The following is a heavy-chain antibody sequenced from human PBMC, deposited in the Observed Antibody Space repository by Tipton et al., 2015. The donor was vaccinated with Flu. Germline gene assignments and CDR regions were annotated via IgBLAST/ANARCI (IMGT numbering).Heavy chain of an antibody. CDR3: ARHDWETTLDPTFDY. D-gene: IGHD3-9*01. CDR2: IKQDGSEK. J-gene: IGHJ4*02. CDR1: GFTFSKFW. Sequence: SLRLSCEASGFTFSKFWMSWVRQAPGEGLEWVANIKQDGSEKYYVDSLEGRFTISRDNAKNSLYLQMNSLRADDTAVYYCARHDWETTLDPTFDYWGQGTLVTVSS. V-gene: IGHV3-7*01.